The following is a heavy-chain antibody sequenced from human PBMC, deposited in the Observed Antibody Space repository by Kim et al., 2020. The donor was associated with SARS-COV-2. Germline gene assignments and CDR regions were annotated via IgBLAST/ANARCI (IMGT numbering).Heavy chain of an antibody. CDR1: GFTFSSYG. V-gene: IGHV3-30*18. CDR3: AKTPMVRGVNGAFDI. D-gene: IGHD3-10*01. Sequence: GGSLRLSCAASGFTFSSYGMHWVRQAPGKGLEWVAVISYDGSNKYYADSVKGRFTISRDNSKNTLYLQMNSLRAEDTAVYYCAKTPMVRGVNGAFDIWG. CDR2: ISYDGSNK. J-gene: IGHJ3*02.